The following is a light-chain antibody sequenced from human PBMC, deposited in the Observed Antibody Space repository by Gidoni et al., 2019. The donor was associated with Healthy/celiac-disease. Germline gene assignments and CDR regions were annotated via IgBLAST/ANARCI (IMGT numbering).Light chain of an antibody. CDR3: SSYTSSSTLGV. Sequence: QSATTQPASVAGSPGQSITISCPGTSSDVGGYNYVSWYQQHPGQAPKLMIYEFSNRPSGVSNRFCGSKSGNTSSLTISGLQAEDEADYYCSSYTSSSTLGVFGGGTKLTVL. V-gene: IGLV2-14*01. CDR2: EFS. J-gene: IGLJ3*02. CDR1: SSDVGGYNY.